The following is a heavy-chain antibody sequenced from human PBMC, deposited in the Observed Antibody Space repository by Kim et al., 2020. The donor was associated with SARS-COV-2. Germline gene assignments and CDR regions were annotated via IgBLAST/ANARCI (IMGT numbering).Heavy chain of an antibody. Sequence: GGSLRLSCAASGFTFSSYWMSWVRQAPGKGLEWVANIKQDGSEKYYVDSVKGRFTIFRDNAKNSLYRQMNSLRAEDTAVYYCAREGTGYYNYYYYYYGMDVWGQGTTVTVSS. CDR1: GFTFSSYW. CDR2: IKQDGSEK. V-gene: IGHV3-7*03. J-gene: IGHJ6*02. D-gene: IGHD3-9*01. CDR3: AREGTGYYNYYYYYYGMDV.